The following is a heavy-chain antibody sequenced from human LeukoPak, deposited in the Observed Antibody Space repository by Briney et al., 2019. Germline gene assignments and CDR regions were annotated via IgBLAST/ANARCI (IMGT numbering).Heavy chain of an antibody. V-gene: IGHV4-39*01. CDR3: ARSQDYYEFDY. Sequence: SETLSLTCTVSGGSISSSSYYWGWIRQPPGKGLEWIGSLDYSGSTYYNPSLQSRVTRSVDTSKNQFSLRLRSVTDADTAVYYCARSQDYYEFDYWGQGSLVTVSS. CDR2: LDYSGST. CDR1: GGSISSSSYY. D-gene: IGHD3-16*01. J-gene: IGHJ4*02.